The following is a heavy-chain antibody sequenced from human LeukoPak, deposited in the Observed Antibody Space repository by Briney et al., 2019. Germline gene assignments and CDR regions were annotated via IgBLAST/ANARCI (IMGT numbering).Heavy chain of an antibody. Sequence: GESLEISCKGSGYSFTSYWIGWVRQMPGKGLEWMGIIYPGDSDTRYSPSFQGQVTISADKSISTTYLQWSSLKASDTAMYYCARQYCSSTSCYYYMDVWGKGTTVTVSS. V-gene: IGHV5-51*01. CDR1: GYSFTSYW. J-gene: IGHJ6*03. D-gene: IGHD2-2*01. CDR3: ARQYCSSTSCYYYMDV. CDR2: IYPGDSDT.